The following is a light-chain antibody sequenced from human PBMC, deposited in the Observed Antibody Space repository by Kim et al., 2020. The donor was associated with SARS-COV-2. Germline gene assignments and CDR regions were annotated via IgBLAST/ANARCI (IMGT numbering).Light chain of an antibody. Sequence: SPGERAPLPCRASQSVSSSYLAWYQQKPGQAPRLLIYGASSRATGIPDRFSGSGSGTDFTLTISRLEPEDFAVYYCQQYGSSPRTFGQGTKVEIK. CDR1: QSVSSSY. CDR3: QQYGSSPRT. J-gene: IGKJ1*01. CDR2: GAS. V-gene: IGKV3-20*01.